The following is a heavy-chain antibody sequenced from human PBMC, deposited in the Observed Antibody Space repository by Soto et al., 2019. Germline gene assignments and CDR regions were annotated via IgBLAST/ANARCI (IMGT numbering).Heavy chain of an antibody. D-gene: IGHD2-8*01. CDR2: INPKSGGT. V-gene: IGHV1-2*04. CDR1: GYSFTDYH. Sequence: ASVKVSCKASGYSFTDYHIHWVRQAPGQGXEWLGRINPKSGGTSTAQKFQGWVTMTRDRSISTVYMELTRLRSDDTAVYFCARGHSTDCSNGVCSFFYNHEMDVWGQGTTVTVSS. J-gene: IGHJ6*02. CDR3: ARGHSTDCSNGVCSFFYNHEMDV.